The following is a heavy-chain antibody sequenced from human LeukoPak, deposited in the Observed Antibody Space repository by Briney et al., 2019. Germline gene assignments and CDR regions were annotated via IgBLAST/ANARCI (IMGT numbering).Heavy chain of an antibody. CDR2: IYSGST. CDR1: GGSISSYY. CDR3: TKGGEMAAVDY. Sequence: PSETLSLTCTVSGGSISSYYWNWIRQPPGKGLEWIGYIYSGSTNYNPSLKSRVTISVDTSKNQFSLKLRSVTAADTAVYYCTKGGEMAAVDYWGQGTLVTVSS. D-gene: IGHD5-24*01. J-gene: IGHJ4*02. V-gene: IGHV4-59*01.